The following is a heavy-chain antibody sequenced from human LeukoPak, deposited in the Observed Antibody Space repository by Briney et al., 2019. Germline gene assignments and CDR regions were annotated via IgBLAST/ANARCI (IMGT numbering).Heavy chain of an antibody. Sequence: SETLSLTCTVSGGSISSSSYYWGWIRPPPGKGLEWIGSIYYSGSTYYNPSLKSRVTISVDTSKNQFSLKLSSVTAADTAVYYCARTYSSGWYGGNWFDPWGQGTLVTVS. CDR3: ARTYSSGWYGGNWFDP. CDR1: GGSISSSSYY. D-gene: IGHD6-19*01. V-gene: IGHV4-39*01. CDR2: IYYSGST. J-gene: IGHJ5*02.